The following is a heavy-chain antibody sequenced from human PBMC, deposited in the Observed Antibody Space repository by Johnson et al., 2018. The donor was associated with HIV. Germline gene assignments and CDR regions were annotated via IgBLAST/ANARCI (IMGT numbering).Heavy chain of an antibody. D-gene: IGHD6-19*01. CDR2: ISYDGSNK. CDR3: ASGGWLEGAFDI. J-gene: IGHJ3*02. Sequence: QVQLVESGGGLVQPGGSLRLSCAASGFTFSSYGMHWVRQAPGKGLEWVAVISYDGSNKYYADSVKGRFTISRDNSKNTLYLQMNSLRAEDTAVYYCASGGWLEGAFDIWGQGTMVTVSS. V-gene: IGHV3-30*19. CDR1: GFTFSSYG.